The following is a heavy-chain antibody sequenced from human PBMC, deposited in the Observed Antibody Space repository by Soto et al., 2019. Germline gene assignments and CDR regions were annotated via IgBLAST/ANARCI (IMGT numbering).Heavy chain of an antibody. J-gene: IGHJ4*02. CDR1: GYTFTSYG. D-gene: IGHD1-1*01. CDR3: ARGRYGDY. CDR2: ISAHNGNT. Sequence: QVHLVQSGAEVKKPGASVKVSCKASGYTFTSYGITWVRQAPGQGLEWMGWISAHNGNTDYAQRLQGRVIVTRDTSTSTAYMELRSLRSDDTAVYYCARGRYGDYWGQGALVTVSS. V-gene: IGHV1-18*01.